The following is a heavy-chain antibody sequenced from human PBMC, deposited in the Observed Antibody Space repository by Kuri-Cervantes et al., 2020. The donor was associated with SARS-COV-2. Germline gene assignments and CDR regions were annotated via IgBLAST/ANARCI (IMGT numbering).Heavy chain of an antibody. V-gene: IGHV3-48*03. CDR2: ISSSGSTI. CDR3: ARDQGKQQRGWA. J-gene: IGHJ5*02. CDR1: GFTFSSYE. Sequence: GGSLKLSCAAFGFTFSSYEMNWVRQAPGKGLEWVSYISSSGSTIYYADSVKGRFTISRDNSKNTLYLQMNSLRAEDTAVYYCARDQGKQQRGWAWGQGTLVTVSS. D-gene: IGHD6-13*01.